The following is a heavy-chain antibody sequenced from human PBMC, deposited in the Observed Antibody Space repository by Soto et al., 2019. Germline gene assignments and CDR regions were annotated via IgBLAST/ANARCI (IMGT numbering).Heavy chain of an antibody. V-gene: IGHV1-18*04. CDR3: ARGGIAVAGLEYNWFDS. Sequence: ASVKVSCKASGYTFTSYGISWVRQAPGQGLEWMGWISAYNGNTNYAQKLQGRVTMTTDTSTSTAYMELRSLRSDDTAVYYCARGGIAVAGLEYNWFDSWGQGSQVTVPQ. J-gene: IGHJ5*01. CDR1: GYTFTSYG. CDR2: ISAYNGNT. D-gene: IGHD6-19*01.